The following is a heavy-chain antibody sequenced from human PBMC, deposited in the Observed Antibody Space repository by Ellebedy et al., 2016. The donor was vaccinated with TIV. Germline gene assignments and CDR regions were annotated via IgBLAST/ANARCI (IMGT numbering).Heavy chain of an antibody. V-gene: IGHV3-23*01. J-gene: IGHJ4*02. Sequence: GESLKISCAASGFTFSDNAMGWVRQAPGTGLEWVAGISFGGESTYYPDSVKGRFTISRDNSKNTVYLQMSSLRVEDTAVFYCGKGHIYRSSFDQWGQGTLVTVSS. CDR1: GFTFSDNA. CDR2: ISFGGEST. CDR3: GKGHIYRSSFDQ. D-gene: IGHD5/OR15-5a*01.